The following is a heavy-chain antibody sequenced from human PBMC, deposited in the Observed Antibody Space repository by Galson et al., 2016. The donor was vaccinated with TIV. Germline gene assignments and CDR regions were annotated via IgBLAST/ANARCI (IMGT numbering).Heavy chain of an antibody. CDR2: IIPITGSV. Sequence: SVKVSCKASGDTFSNFAISWVRQAPGHGLEWVGGIIPITGSVNYAQKFQGRVTITADESTSTAYMDLSSLRPDDTAVYYCARGASSDYLSWGGLLPVYYRNLDDWGTGTTDTVSS. V-gene: IGHV1-69*13. D-gene: IGHD1-26*01. CDR1: GDTFSNFA. J-gene: IGHJ6*04. CDR3: ARGASSDYLSWGGLLPVYYRNLDD.